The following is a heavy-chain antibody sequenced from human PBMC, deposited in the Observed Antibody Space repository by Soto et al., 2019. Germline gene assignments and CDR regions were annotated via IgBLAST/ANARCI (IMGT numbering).Heavy chain of an antibody. D-gene: IGHD3-3*01. CDR1: GGSISSSSYY. J-gene: IGHJ4*02. CDR2: IAYSGSI. Sequence: QLQLQESGPGLVKPSETLSLTCTVSGGSISSSSYYWGWIRQAPGKGLEWIGSIAYSGSIYYDPSLKRRITISSDPSKNQFPRKLSSVTSADKAEYYCARTNDFCSGYYPYWGQGTLVTVYS. CDR3: ARTNDFCSGYYPY. V-gene: IGHV4-39*01.